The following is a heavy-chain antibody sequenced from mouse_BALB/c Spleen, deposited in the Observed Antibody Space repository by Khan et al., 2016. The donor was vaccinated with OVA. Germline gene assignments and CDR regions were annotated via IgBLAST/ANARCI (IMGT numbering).Heavy chain of an antibody. CDR3: ARRTTGYAMDY. V-gene: IGHV1-4*01. CDR2: INPRSDYT. Sequence: QVQLQQSGAELARPGASVKMSCKASGYTFPSNTMHWVKQRPGQGLEWIGYINPRSDYTIYNQKFKDKATLTADISSTTASMQLNSLTSDASAVSYCARRTTGYAMDYWGQGTSGTVSS. D-gene: IGHD2-14*01. J-gene: IGHJ4*01. CDR1: GYTFPSNT.